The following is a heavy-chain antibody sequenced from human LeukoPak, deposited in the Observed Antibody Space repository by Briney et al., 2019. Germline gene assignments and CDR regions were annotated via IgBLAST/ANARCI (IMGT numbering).Heavy chain of an antibody. CDR2: INDSENT. D-gene: IGHD3-9*01. CDR1: GGSFSGSY. J-gene: IGHJ5*02. V-gene: IGHV4-34*01. CDR3: AGGHRNWLLSWFDP. Sequence: SETLSLTCAVYGGSFSGSYWSWIRQPPGKGLEGIGEINDSENTNYNPSLKSRVTISIDTSKNQFSLTLTSVTAADTAVYYCAGGHRNWLLSWFDPWGRGTLVTVSS.